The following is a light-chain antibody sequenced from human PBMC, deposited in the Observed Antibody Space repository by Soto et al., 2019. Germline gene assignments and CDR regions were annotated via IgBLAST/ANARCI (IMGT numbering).Light chain of an antibody. Sequence: QSALTQPASVSGSPGQSITISCTGTRSDVGGYNYVSWYQQHPDKAPKLMIYDVSSRPSGVSNRFSGSKSGNTASLTISGLQAEDEAEYYCSSYTSSNTLGVFGTGTKLTVL. V-gene: IGLV2-14*03. CDR2: DVS. CDR1: RSDVGGYNY. J-gene: IGLJ1*01. CDR3: SSYTSSNTLGV.